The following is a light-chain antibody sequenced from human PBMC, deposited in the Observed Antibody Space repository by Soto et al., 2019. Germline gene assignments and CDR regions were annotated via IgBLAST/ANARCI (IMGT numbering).Light chain of an antibody. V-gene: IGKV3-11*01. CDR2: DAS. CDR1: QSLSSY. Sequence: EIVLTQSPATLSLFPGERATLSCRASQSLSSYLAWYQQKPGQAPRLLISDASYRATGIPARFSGSGSGTDFTLTISSLEPEDFAVYYCQQRRDWPLTFGGGTKVEI. J-gene: IGKJ4*01. CDR3: QQRRDWPLT.